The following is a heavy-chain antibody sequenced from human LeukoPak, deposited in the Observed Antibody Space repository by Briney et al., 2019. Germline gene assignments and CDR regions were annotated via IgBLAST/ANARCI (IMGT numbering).Heavy chain of an antibody. Sequence: SETLSLTCTVSGGSISSGSYYWSWIRQPAGKGLEWIGRIYTSGSTNYNPSLKSRVTISVDTSKNQFSLKLSSVTAADTAVYYCARLVGGQRNYYYYYMDVWGKGTTVTISS. J-gene: IGHJ6*03. CDR3: ARLVGGQRNYYYYYMDV. CDR1: GGSISSGSYY. D-gene: IGHD2-8*02. CDR2: IYTSGST. V-gene: IGHV4-61*02.